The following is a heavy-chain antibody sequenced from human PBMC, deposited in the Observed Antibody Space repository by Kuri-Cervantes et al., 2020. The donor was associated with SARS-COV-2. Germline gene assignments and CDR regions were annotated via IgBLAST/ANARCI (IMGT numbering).Heavy chain of an antibody. CDR1: GGSFSGYY. CDR2: INHSGST. CDR3: ATHRGAVTTPFFDY. V-gene: IGHV4-34*01. Sequence: SETLSLTCAVYGGSFSGYYWSWIRQPPGKGLEWIGEINHSGSTNYNPSLKSRVTISVDTSKNQFSLKLSSVTAADTAVYYCATHRGAVTTPFFDYWGQGTLVTVSS. D-gene: IGHD4-17*01. J-gene: IGHJ4*02.